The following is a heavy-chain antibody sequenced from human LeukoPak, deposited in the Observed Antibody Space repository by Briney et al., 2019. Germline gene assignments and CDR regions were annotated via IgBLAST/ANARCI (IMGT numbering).Heavy chain of an antibody. Sequence: GASVKVSCKASGGTFSSYAISWVRQAPGQGLEWMGGIIPRLGTTKYIQKVQGRMTITTDESTTTAYMELSSLRSEDTAVYYCAADGTDWGQGTLVTVSS. CDR2: IIPRLGTT. V-gene: IGHV1-69*05. CDR1: GGTFSSYA. J-gene: IGHJ4*02. CDR3: AADGTD.